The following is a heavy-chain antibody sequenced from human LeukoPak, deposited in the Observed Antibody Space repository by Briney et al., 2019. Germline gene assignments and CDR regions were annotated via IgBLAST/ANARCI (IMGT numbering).Heavy chain of an antibody. CDR2: IYYSGST. D-gene: IGHD7-27*01. J-gene: IGHJ4*02. CDR1: GGSISSGGYY. CDR3: ARAGLLGIYGY. Sequence: PSETLSLTCAVSGGSISSGGYYWSWIRQPPGKGLEWIGYIYYSGSTNYNPSLKSRVTISVDTSKNQFSLKLSSVTAADTAVYYCARAGLLGIYGYWGQGTLVTVSS. V-gene: IGHV4-61*08.